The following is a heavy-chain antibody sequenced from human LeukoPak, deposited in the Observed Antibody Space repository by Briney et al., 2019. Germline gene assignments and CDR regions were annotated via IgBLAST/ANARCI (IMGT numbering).Heavy chain of an antibody. CDR2: ISYDGSNK. CDR1: GFTFSSYA. Sequence: GGSLRLSCAASGFTFSSYAMHWVRQAPGKGLEWVAVISYDGSNKYYADSVKGRFTISRDNSKNTLYLQMKSLRAEDTAVYYCARNYYDSSGYYGGFDYWGQGTLVTVSS. D-gene: IGHD3-22*01. J-gene: IGHJ4*02. CDR3: ARNYYDSSGYYGGFDY. V-gene: IGHV3-30-3*01.